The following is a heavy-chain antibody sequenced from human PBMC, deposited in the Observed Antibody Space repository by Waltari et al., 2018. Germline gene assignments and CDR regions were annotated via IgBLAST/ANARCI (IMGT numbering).Heavy chain of an antibody. CDR3: AGGRALLWFGELLGAFDY. CDR1: GGSISRYY. V-gene: IGHV4-59*08. D-gene: IGHD3-10*01. Sequence: QVQLQESGPGLVKPSETLSLTCTVSGGSISRYYWSWFRQPPGKGLEWIGYIYYSGSTNYNPSLKSRVTISVDTSKNQFSLKLSSVTAADTAVYYCAGGRALLWFGELLGAFDYWGQGTLVTVSS. CDR2: IYYSGST. J-gene: IGHJ4*02.